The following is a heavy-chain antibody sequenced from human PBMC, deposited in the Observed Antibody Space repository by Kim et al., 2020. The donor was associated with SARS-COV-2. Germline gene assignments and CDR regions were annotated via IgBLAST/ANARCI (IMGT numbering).Heavy chain of an antibody. J-gene: IGHJ6*01. CDR2: INHSGST. D-gene: IGHD3-10*01. V-gene: IGHV4-34*01. CDR3: ARDGGPQPLRSGSGRYYYYYGMDV. CDR1: GGSFSGYY. Sequence: SETLSLTCAVYGGSFSGYYWSWIRQPPGKGLEWIGEINHSGSTNYNPSLKSRVTISVDTSKNQFSLKLISVTAADTAVYYCARDGGPQPLRSGSGRYYYYYGMDVWGRGTTVTVSS.